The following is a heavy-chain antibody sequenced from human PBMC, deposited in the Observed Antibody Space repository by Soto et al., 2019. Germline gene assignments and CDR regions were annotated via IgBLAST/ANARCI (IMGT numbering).Heavy chain of an antibody. CDR1: GFTFSSYW. Sequence: GGSLRLSCAASGFTFSSYWMHWVRQAPGKGLVWVSRINSDGSSATYADSVKGRFTVSRDNAKNTLYPQMNSLRAEDTAVYYCARDLPTNGDGMDVWGQGTTVTVSS. D-gene: IGHD2-8*01. J-gene: IGHJ6*02. V-gene: IGHV3-74*01. CDR2: INSDGSSA. CDR3: ARDLPTNGDGMDV.